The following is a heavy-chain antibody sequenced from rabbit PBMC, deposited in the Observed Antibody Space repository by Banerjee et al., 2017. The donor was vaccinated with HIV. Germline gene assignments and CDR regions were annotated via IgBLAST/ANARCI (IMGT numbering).Heavy chain of an antibody. D-gene: IGHD2-1*01. J-gene: IGHJ4*01. CDR3: ARGSAAMTMVITGYYLSL. Sequence: QSLEESGGGLVKPEGSLTLTCTASGFPFSNKAVMCWVRQAPGKGLEWIACINAVTGKAVYASWAKGRFTFSKSSSTTVTLHMTSLTVADTATYFCARGSAAMTMVITGYYLSLWGPGTLVTVS. CDR1: GFPFSNKAV. CDR2: INAVTGKA. V-gene: IGHV1S40*01.